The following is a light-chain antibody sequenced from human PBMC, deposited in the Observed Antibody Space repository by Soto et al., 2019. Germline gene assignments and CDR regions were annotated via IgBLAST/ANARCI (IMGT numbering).Light chain of an antibody. CDR2: GAS. V-gene: IGKV3-20*01. Sequence: EIVLSQSPGTLSLSPGERATLSCRASQSVSNNYLAWYQQKPGQAPRLLIYGASNRATGIPDRFSGSGSGTEFTLTISSLQPDDFATYYCQQYHTYLTFGGGTKVDIK. J-gene: IGKJ4*01. CDR3: QQYHTYLT. CDR1: QSVSNNY.